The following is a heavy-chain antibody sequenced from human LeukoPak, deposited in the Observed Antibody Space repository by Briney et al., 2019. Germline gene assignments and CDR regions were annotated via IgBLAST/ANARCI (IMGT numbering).Heavy chain of an antibody. CDR3: AKRGEDEPMVIEY. D-gene: IGHD5-18*01. J-gene: IGHJ4*02. CDR2: IRYDGSNK. V-gene: IGHV3-30*02. CDR1: GFTFSSYA. Sequence: GGSLRLSCAASGFTFSSYAMNWVRQAPGKGLEWVAFIRYDGSNKYYTDSVKGRFTISRDNSKNTLYLQMNNLRPEDTAVYYCAKRGEDEPMVIEYWGQGTLVTLSS.